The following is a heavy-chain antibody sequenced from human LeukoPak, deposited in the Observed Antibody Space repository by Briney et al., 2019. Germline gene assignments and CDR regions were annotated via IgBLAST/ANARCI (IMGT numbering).Heavy chain of an antibody. Sequence: ASVKVSCKASGYTFTGYYIQWVRQAPGQGLEWMGWINPNSGGTNYAQKFQGRVTMTTDTSTSTVYMELKSLRSDDTAVYYCARIQSRIIAARPGNPAFDYWGRGTLVTVSS. CDR2: INPNSGGT. CDR1: GYTFTGYY. V-gene: IGHV1-2*02. CDR3: ARIQSRIIAARPGNPAFDY. D-gene: IGHD6-6*01. J-gene: IGHJ4*02.